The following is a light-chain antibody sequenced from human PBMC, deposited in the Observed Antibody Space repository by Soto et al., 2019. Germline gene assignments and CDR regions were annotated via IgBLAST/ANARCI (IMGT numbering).Light chain of an antibody. J-gene: IGKJ1*01. Sequence: EIVMTQSPATLSVSPGERATLSCRASQSVSSNLAWYQQKPGQAPRLLIYGASTRATGIPARFSGSGSGTEFTLTTTSLQPEDFAVYYCQQYNNWPRTFGKGTKV. CDR2: GAS. V-gene: IGKV3-15*01. CDR3: QQYNNWPRT. CDR1: QSVSSN.